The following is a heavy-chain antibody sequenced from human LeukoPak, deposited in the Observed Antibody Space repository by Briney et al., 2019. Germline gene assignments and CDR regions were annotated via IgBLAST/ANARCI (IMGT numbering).Heavy chain of an antibody. CDR3: ARGLYSSGWYFGY. D-gene: IGHD6-19*01. Sequence: SETLSLTCAVYGGSFSGYYWSWIRQPPGKGLEWIGEINHSGITNYNPSLKSRVTISVDTSKNQFSLRLRSVTAADTAVYYCARGLYSSGWYFGYWGQGTLATVSS. CDR1: GGSFSGYY. V-gene: IGHV4-34*01. CDR2: INHSGIT. J-gene: IGHJ4*02.